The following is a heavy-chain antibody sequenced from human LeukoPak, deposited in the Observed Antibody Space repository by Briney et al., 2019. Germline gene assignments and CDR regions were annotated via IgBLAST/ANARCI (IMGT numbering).Heavy chain of an antibody. D-gene: IGHD3-22*01. Sequence: GGSLRLSCVASGFTFSSYGMSWVRQAPGKGVEWVSGISGSGDRTYYTDSVKGGFTISRDNSKNTLSLQMSTLRAEDTAVYYCAKKRPFYYDRDGYLGDFDYWGQGILVTVSP. CDR1: GFTFSSYG. CDR2: ISGSGDRT. V-gene: IGHV3-23*01. J-gene: IGHJ4*02. CDR3: AKKRPFYYDRDGYLGDFDY.